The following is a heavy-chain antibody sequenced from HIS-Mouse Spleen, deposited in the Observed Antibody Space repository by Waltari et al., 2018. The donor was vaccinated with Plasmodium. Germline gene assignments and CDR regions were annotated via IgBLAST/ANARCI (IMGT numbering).Heavy chain of an antibody. CDR2: CYYSGSN. Sequence: QLQLQESGPGLVKPSETLSLTCTVSGGSISSSSYYWGWLRQPPGKGLEWDGRCYYSGSNSLNRALKSRGTISVDTSKNQFSLKVSSVTAADTAVYYCASLPRVEEVTTPFYYYYYGMDVWGRGTLVTVSS. CDR3: ASLPRVEEVTTPFYYYYYGMDV. V-gene: IGHV4-39*01. CDR1: GGSISSSSYY. J-gene: IGHJ6*02. D-gene: IGHD4-4*01.